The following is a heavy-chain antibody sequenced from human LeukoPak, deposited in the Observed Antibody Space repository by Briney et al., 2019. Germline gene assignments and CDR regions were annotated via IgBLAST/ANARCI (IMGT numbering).Heavy chain of an antibody. V-gene: IGHV3-30*02. CDR3: AKYGNTFDM. CDR1: GFTFSSYG. CDR2: IRSDGSNQ. D-gene: IGHD2/OR15-2a*01. J-gene: IGHJ3*02. Sequence: GGSLRLSCVASGFTFSSYGMHWVRQAPDKGLEWVAFIRSDGSNQDHVDSVKGRFTISRDNSKNTLYLQMNSLRVEDTAVYYCAKYGNTFDMWGQGTMVTVSS.